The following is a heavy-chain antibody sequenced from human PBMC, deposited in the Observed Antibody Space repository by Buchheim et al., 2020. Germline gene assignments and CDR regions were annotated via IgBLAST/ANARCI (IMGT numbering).Heavy chain of an antibody. Sequence: QVQLQESGPGLVKPSETLSLTCTVSGGSISSYYWSWIRQPPGKGLEWIGYIYYSGSTNYNPSLKSRVTISVDTSKIQFSLKLSSVTAADTAVYYCARLILAARPAAYYYFDYWGQGTL. J-gene: IGHJ4*02. V-gene: IGHV4-59*08. CDR1: GGSISSYY. CDR2: IYYSGST. D-gene: IGHD6-6*01. CDR3: ARLILAARPAAYYYFDY.